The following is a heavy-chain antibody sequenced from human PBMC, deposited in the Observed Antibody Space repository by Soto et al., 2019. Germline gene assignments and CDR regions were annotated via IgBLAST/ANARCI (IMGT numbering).Heavy chain of an antibody. CDR3: ARDKPNYDILTGYYSGVSYGMDV. V-gene: IGHV3-33*01. J-gene: IGHJ6*02. CDR2: IWYDGSNK. D-gene: IGHD3-9*01. Sequence: GGSLRLSCAASGFTFSSYGMHWVRQAPGKGLEWVAVIWYDGSNKYYADSVKGRFTISRDNSKNTLYLQMNSLRAEDTAVYYCARDKPNYDILTGYYSGVSYGMDVWGQGTTVTVSS. CDR1: GFTFSSYG.